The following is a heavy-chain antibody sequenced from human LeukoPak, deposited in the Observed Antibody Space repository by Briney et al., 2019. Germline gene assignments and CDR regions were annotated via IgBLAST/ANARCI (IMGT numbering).Heavy chain of an antibody. J-gene: IGHJ3*02. D-gene: IGHD3-16*01. V-gene: IGHV3-53*01. CDR2: IYSGGST. CDR1: GFTVSSNY. Sequence: GGSLRLSCAASGFTVSSNYTSWVRQAPGKGLEWVSIIYSGGSTYYADSVKGRFTISRDNSKNTLYLQMNSLRAEDTAVYYCARVLGGAFDIWGQGTMVTVSS. CDR3: ARVLGGAFDI.